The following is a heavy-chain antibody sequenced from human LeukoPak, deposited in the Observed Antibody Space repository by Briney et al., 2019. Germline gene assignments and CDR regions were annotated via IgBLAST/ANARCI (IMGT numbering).Heavy chain of an antibody. CDR2: ISSSSSYI. J-gene: IGHJ4*02. CDR3: ARETAAGQISFDY. D-gene: IGHD6-13*01. Sequence: GGSLRLSCAASGFTFSSYSMNWVRQAPGKGLEWVSSISSSSSYIYYADSVKGRFTISRDNAKNSLYLQMNSLRAEDTAVYYCARETAAGQISFDYWGQGTLVTVS. V-gene: IGHV3-21*01. CDR1: GFTFSSYS.